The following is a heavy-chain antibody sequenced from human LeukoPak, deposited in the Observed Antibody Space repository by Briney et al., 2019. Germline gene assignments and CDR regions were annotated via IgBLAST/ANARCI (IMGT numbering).Heavy chain of an antibody. CDR1: GGSFSGYY. J-gene: IGHJ4*02. Sequence: PSETLSLTCAVYGGSFSGYYWSWIRQPPGKGLEWIGEINHSGSTNYNPSLKSRVTMSVDTSKNQFSLKLSSVTAADTAVYYCARWLPEGGILDYWGQGTLVTVSS. D-gene: IGHD5-18*01. CDR2: INHSGST. CDR3: ARWLPEGGILDY. V-gene: IGHV4-34*01.